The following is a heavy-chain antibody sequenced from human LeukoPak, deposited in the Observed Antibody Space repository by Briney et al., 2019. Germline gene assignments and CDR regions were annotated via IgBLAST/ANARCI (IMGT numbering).Heavy chain of an antibody. D-gene: IGHD2-2*01. CDR1: GYTLTELS. Sequence: ASVKVSCKVSGYTLTELSMHWVRQAPGKGLEWMGVFDPEDGETIYAQKFQGRVTMTEDTSTDTAYMELSSLRSEDTAVYYCATDRPGSVTSALYFDFWGRGTLVTVSS. CDR2: FDPEDGET. V-gene: IGHV1-24*01. CDR3: ATDRPGSVTSALYFDF. J-gene: IGHJ2*01.